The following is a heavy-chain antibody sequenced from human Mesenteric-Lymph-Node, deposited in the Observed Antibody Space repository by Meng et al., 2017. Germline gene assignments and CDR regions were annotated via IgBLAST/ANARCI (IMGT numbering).Heavy chain of an antibody. Sequence: KVSCKGSGYSFTSYWIGWVRQMPGKGLEWMGIIYPGDSDTRYSPSFQGQVTISADKSISTAYLQWSSLKASDTAMYYCAKQHRAAAGMRYFDYWGQGTLVTVSS. J-gene: IGHJ4*02. V-gene: IGHV5-51*01. CDR2: IYPGDSDT. CDR1: GYSFTSYW. CDR3: AKQHRAAAGMRYFDY. D-gene: IGHD6-13*01.